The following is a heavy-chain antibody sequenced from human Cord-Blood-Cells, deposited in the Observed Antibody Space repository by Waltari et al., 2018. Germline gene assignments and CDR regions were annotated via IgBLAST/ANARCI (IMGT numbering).Heavy chain of an antibody. CDR1: GFSLSTSGVG. D-gene: IGHD4-4*01. CDR2: IYWDDDK. J-gene: IGHJ3*02. Sequence: QITLKESGPTLVKPTQTLTLTCTFSGFSLSTSGVGVGWVRQPPGKALEWLALIYWDDDKRYSPALKSRLTITKDTSKNQVVLTMTNMDPVDTATYYCAHIDYSDAFDIWGQGTMVTVSS. V-gene: IGHV2-5*02. CDR3: AHIDYSDAFDI.